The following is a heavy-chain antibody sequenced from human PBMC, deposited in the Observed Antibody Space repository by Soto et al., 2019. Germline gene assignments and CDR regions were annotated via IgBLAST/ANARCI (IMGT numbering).Heavy chain of an antibody. Sequence: GGSLRLSCSVFGFTFSSYAMHWVRQAPGKGLQYVSSISNNGGSTYYADSVKGRFTISRDNSKNTLYLQMSSLRVEDTAVYYCVKDRRSYCGGDCYSSRYYFDYWGQGTLVTVSS. J-gene: IGHJ4*02. CDR3: VKDRRSYCGGDCYSSRYYFDY. CDR2: ISNNGGST. CDR1: GFTFSSYA. D-gene: IGHD2-21*02. V-gene: IGHV3-64D*06.